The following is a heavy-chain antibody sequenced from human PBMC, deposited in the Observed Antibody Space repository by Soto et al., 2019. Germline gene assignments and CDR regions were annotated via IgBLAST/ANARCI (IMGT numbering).Heavy chain of an antibody. D-gene: IGHD3-9*01. J-gene: IGHJ5*02. CDR1: GFMFSGFS. V-gene: IGHV3-21*06. CDR2: ISGTGSYI. CDR3: TRDSQLRYSDSAPPRNWFDP. Sequence: EMQLVESGGGLVKPGGSLRLSCAASGFMFSGFSMNWVRQAPGKGLEWVSSISGTGSYIFYADSVKGRFTISRDNAKNSLSLQMHSLRGEDTAVYYCTRDSQLRYSDSAPPRNWFDPWGQGTLVPVSS.